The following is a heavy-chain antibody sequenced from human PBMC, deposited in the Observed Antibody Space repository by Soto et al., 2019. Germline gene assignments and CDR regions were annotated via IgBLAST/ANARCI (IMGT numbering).Heavy chain of an antibody. CDR3: ARGNHGGLALWYFDL. CDR2: IIPIFGTA. CDR1: GGTFSSYT. J-gene: IGHJ2*01. Sequence: QVQLVQSGAEVKKPGSSVTVSCKASGGTFSSYTISWVRQAPGQGLEWMGGIIPIFGTANYAQKFQGRVTNXXDXCXXTAYMELSSLRSEDTAVYYCARGNHGGLALWYFDLCGRGTLVTVSS. D-gene: IGHD3-3*02. V-gene: IGHV1-69*12.